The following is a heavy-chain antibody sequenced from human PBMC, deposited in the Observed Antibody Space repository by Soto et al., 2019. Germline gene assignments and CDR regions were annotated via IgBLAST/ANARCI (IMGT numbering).Heavy chain of an antibody. Sequence: ASVKVSCKASGYTFTSYYMHWVRQAPGQGLEWMGIINPSGGSTSYAQKFQGRVTMTRDTSTSTVYMELGSLRSEDTAVYYCARPSFATTWLDYWGQGTLVTVSS. D-gene: IGHD1-26*01. CDR1: GYTFTSYY. CDR3: ARPSFATTWLDY. V-gene: IGHV1-46*01. J-gene: IGHJ4*02. CDR2: INPSGGST.